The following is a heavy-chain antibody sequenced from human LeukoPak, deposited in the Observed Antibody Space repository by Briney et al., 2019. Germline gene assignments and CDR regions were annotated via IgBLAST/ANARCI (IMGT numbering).Heavy chain of an antibody. D-gene: IGHD5-18*01. J-gene: IGHJ5*02. V-gene: IGHV3-30*03. Sequence: PGGSLRLSCAASGSTFSSYGMHWVRQAPGKGLEWVAVISYGGSNKYFADSVKGRFTISRDNAKNSLYLQMKSLRAEDTAVYYCATSRGSSYGYRALELPPSPVAWGQGTLVTVSS. CDR3: ATSRGSSYGYRALELPPSPVA. CDR2: ISYGGSNK. CDR1: GSTFSSYG.